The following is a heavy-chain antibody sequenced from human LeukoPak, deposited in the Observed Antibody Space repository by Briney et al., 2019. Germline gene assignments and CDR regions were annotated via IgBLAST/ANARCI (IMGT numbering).Heavy chain of an antibody. V-gene: IGHV3-23*01. D-gene: IGHD6-13*01. CDR3: AKVGSRKGILNWFDP. CDR1: GFTFSSHG. J-gene: IGHJ5*02. CDR2: ISPSGGIT. Sequence: GGSLRLSCAASGFTFSSHGMNWVRQAPGKGLEWVSGISPSGGITYYTDSVKGRFTISRDNSKNTVSLQMNSLRGEDTAVYYCAKVGSRKGILNWFDPWGQGTLVTVSS.